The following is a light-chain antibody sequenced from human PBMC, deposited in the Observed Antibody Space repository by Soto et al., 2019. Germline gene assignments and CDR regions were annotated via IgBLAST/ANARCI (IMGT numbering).Light chain of an antibody. J-gene: IGKJ1*01. Sequence: VLTQSQGTLSLSPRERATLSCRASQSVSNNYLAWYQHKPGQDHRLLIYGASNRAPGIPDRFSGSGSGPDFTLTISRLEPEEFDVYYCQQYAASPRTFGQGTLVEVK. CDR1: QSVSNNY. V-gene: IGKV3-20*01. CDR2: GAS. CDR3: QQYAASPRT.